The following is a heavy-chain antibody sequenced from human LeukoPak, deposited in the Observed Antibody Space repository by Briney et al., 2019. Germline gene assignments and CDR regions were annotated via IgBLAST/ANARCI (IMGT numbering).Heavy chain of an antibody. J-gene: IGHJ3*02. CDR2: ISYDGSNK. D-gene: IGHD1-26*01. V-gene: IGHV3-30-3*01. CDR3: ARESYPDAFDI. Sequence: GGSLRFSCAASGFTFSSYAMHWVRQAPGKGLEWVAVISYDGSNKYYADSVKGRFTISRDNSKNTLYLQMNSLRAEDTAVYYCARESYPDAFDIWGQGTMVTVSS. CDR1: GFTFSSYA.